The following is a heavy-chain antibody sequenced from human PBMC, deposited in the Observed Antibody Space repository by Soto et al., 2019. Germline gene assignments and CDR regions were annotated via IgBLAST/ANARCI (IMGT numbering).Heavy chain of an antibody. J-gene: IGHJ6*02. D-gene: IGHD2-2*01. CDR2: INPSGGTT. V-gene: IGHV1-46*01. CDR1: GYTFTSYY. Sequence: GASVKVSCKASGYTFTSYYMHWLRQAPGQGLEWMGGINPSGGTTSYAQKFQGRVTITADESTSTAYMELSSLRSEDTAVYYCARDFVYCSSTSCYPPGYGMDVWGQGTTVTVSS. CDR3: ARDFVYCSSTSCYPPGYGMDV.